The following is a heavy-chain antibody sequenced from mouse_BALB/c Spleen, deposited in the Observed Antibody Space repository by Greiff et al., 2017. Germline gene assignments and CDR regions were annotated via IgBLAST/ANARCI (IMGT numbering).Heavy chain of an antibody. CDR1: GFSLTSYG. CDR3: ARNWNVSYWYFDV. V-gene: IGHV2-4-1*01. CDR2: IWSGGST. Sequence: VMLVESGPGLVQPSQSLSITCTVSGFSLTSYGVHWVRQSPGKGLEWLGVIWSGGSTDYNAAFISRLSISKDNSKSQVFFKMNSLQADDTAIYYCARNWNVSYWYFDVWGAGTTVTVSS. J-gene: IGHJ1*01.